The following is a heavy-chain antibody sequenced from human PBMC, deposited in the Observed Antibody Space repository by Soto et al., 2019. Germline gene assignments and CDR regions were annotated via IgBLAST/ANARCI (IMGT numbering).Heavy chain of an antibody. Sequence: EVQLVESGGGLVQPGGSLRLSCAASGFTFSSYWMHWVRQAPGKGLVWVSRSNSDGSSTSYADSVKGRFTISRDNAKNTLYLQMNSLRAEDTAVYYCAREGTYYYDSSGYYYDRDAFDIWGQGTMVTVSS. CDR3: AREGTYYYDSSGYYYDRDAFDI. D-gene: IGHD3-22*01. CDR2: SNSDGSST. CDR1: GFTFSSYW. J-gene: IGHJ3*02. V-gene: IGHV3-74*01.